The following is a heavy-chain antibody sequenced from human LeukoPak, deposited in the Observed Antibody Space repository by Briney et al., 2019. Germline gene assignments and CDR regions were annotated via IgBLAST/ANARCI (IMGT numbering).Heavy chain of an antibody. V-gene: IGHV1-58*02. CDR1: GFTFTSSA. Sequence: GASVKVSCKASGFTFTSSAMQWVRQARGQRLEWIGWIVVGSGNTNYAQKFQERVTITRDMSTSTAYMELRSLRSDDTAVYYCARAVVVVTPDAFDIWGQGTMVTVSS. J-gene: IGHJ3*02. D-gene: IGHD3-22*01. CDR3: ARAVVVVTPDAFDI. CDR2: IVVGSGNT.